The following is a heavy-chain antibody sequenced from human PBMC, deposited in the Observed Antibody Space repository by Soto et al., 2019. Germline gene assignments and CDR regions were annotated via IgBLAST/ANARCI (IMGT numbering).Heavy chain of an antibody. CDR1: GFTFSSYA. J-gene: IGHJ5*02. V-gene: IGHV3-64*01. CDR3: ARDALRSGATMFGCWFDP. CDR2: ISSNGGST. Sequence: GGSLRLSCAASGFTFSSYAMHWVRQAPGKGLEYVSAISSNGGSTYYANSVKGRFTISRDNSKNTLYLQMGSLRAEDMAVYYCARDALRSGATMFGCWFDPWGQGTLVTVSS. D-gene: IGHD3-3*01.